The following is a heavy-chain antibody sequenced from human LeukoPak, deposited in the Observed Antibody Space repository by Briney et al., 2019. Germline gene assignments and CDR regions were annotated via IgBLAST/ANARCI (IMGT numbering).Heavy chain of an antibody. CDR1: GFTFSSYS. CDR3: ARVIYCSSTSCDWFDP. D-gene: IGHD2-2*01. CDR2: ISSSSSYI. Sequence: GGSLRLSCAASGFTFSSYSMNWVRQAPGKGLEWVSSISSSSSYIYYADSVKGRFTISRDNAKNSLYLQMNSLRAEDTALYYCARVIYCSSTSCDWFDPWGQETLVTVSS. J-gene: IGHJ5*02. V-gene: IGHV3-21*01.